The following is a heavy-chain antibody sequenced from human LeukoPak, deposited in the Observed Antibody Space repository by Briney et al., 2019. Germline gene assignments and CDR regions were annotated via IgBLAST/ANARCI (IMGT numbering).Heavy chain of an antibody. V-gene: IGHV4-39*01. CDR2: IYYSGST. J-gene: IGHJ4*02. CDR3: ARGGAYYYGSGSHKPKDFDY. D-gene: IGHD3-10*01. CDR1: GGSISSSSYY. Sequence: SETLSLTCTVSGGSISSSSYYWGWIRQPPGKGLEWIGSIYYSGSTYYNPSLKSRVTISVDTSKNQFSLKLSSVTAADTAVYYCARGGAYYYGSGSHKPKDFDYWGQGTLVTVSS.